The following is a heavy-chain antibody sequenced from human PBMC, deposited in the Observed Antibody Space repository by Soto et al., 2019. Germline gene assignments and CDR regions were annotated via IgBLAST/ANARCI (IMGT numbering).Heavy chain of an antibody. CDR1: GFSLSTSGES. V-gene: IGHV2-5*02. CDR2: LYWDDDK. J-gene: IGHJ4*02. D-gene: IGHD3-10*01. Sequence: SGPTLVNLTQTLTLTCTVSGFSLSTSGESMGWIRQPPGKALEWLAGLYWDDDKRYSPSLRPRLTLSKDTSKNQVVLTMTNMHPFYTGTYYCSRRPRSDSFDSWGQGTLVTVSS. CDR3: SRRPRSDSFDS.